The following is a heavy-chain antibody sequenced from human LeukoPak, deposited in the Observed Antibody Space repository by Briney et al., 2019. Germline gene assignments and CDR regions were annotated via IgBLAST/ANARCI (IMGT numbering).Heavy chain of an antibody. CDR1: GYLVSPSGVG. V-gene: IGHV2-5*01. CDR3: AHSGRAEGGLRCFDT. D-gene: IGHD2-15*01. J-gene: IGHJ5*02. Sequence: ESGPTLVNPSKPLMLTCTFSGYLVSPSGVGVGWIRQPPGEALEWLALIYWNDDKRYSPSLKSRLTITKDTSKNQVVLTMNYMDPVDTATYYCAHSGRAEGGLRCFDTWGQGTLVTVSS. CDR2: IYWNDDK.